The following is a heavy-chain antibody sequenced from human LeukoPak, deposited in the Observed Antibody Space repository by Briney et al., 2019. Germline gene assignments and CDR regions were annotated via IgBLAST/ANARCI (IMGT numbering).Heavy chain of an antibody. CDR1: GYTFTSYA. CDR3: ARARYYGSGKGYYFDY. CDR2: INAGNGNT. J-gene: IGHJ4*02. V-gene: IGHV1-3*03. Sequence: ASVKVSCKASGYTFTSYAMHWVRQAPGQRLEWMGWINAGNGNTKYSQEFQGRVTITRDTSASTAYMELSSLRSEDMAVYYCARARYYGSGKGYYFDYWGQGTLVTVSS. D-gene: IGHD3-10*01.